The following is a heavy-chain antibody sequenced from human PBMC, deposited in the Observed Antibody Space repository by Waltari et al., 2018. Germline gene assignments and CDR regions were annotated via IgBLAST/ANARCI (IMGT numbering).Heavy chain of an antibody. CDR1: GGSISTYY. CDR2: INTGGNT. CDR3: AREVGGSRWFDP. J-gene: IGHJ5*02. Sequence: QVQLQESGPGLVKTSETLSLTCTVSGGSISTYYWTWIRQPAGQGLEWIGRINTGGNTNHNPSLKSRVTMSVDTSKNQFSLTLSSVTAADTAVYYCAREVGGSRWFDPWGQGTLVTVSS. D-gene: IGHD3-16*01. V-gene: IGHV4-4*07.